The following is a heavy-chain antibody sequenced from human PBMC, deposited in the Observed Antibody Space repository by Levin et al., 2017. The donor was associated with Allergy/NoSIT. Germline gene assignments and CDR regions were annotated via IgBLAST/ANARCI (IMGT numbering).Heavy chain of an antibody. J-gene: IGHJ4*02. CDR3: AKGPDYPYYLDF. V-gene: IGHV3-30*18. D-gene: IGHD4-11*01. CDR2: ISYDGSDK. CDR1: GFSFSTYV. Sequence: LSLTCAASGFSFSTYVMHWVRPAPGKGLEWVATISYDGSDKYYGASVKGRSTISRDNSKDTLYLQENSLRIEDTAVYYCAKGPDYPYYLDFWGQGTLVTVSS.